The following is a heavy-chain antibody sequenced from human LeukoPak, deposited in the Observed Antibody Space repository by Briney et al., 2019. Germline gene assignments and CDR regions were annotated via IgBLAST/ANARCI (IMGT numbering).Heavy chain of an antibody. D-gene: IGHD1-20*01. CDR3: AKLYNWNDQVDY. J-gene: IGHJ4*02. CDR2: ISGSGGST. V-gene: IGHV3-23*01. CDR1: GFTFSSYA. Sequence: GGSLRLSCVVCGFTFSSYAMNWVRQAPGKGLEWVSAISGSGGSTYYADSVKGRFTISRDNSKNTLYLQMNSLRAEDTAVYYCAKLYNWNDQVDYWGQGTLVTVSS.